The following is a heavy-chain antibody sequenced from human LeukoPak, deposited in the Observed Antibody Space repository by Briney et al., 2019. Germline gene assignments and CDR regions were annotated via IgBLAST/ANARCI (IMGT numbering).Heavy chain of an antibody. CDR3: ARADYDSSAYYSRY. V-gene: IGHV1-2*02. CDR1: GYTFTGYY. D-gene: IGHD3-22*01. CDR2: INPNSGGT. J-gene: IGHJ4*02. Sequence: ASVKVSCKASGYTFTGYYMHWVRQAPGQGLEWMGWINPNSGGTNYAQKFQGRVTMTRDTSISTAYMELSRLRSDDTAVYYCARADYDSSAYYSRYWGQGTLVTVSS.